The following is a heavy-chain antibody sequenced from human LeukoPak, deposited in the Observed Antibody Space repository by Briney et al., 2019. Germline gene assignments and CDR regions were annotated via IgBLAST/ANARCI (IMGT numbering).Heavy chain of an antibody. J-gene: IGHJ4*02. CDR1: GYRFTSYW. D-gene: IGHD4-23*01. Sequence: PGESLKISCKGSGYRFTSYWIGWVRQMPGKGLEWMGIIYPGDSDTRYSPSFQGQVTISADKSISAAYLQWSNLKASDTAMYYCARHTNDYGGYGDYWGQGTLVTVSS. CDR3: ARHTNDYGGYGDY. V-gene: IGHV5-51*01. CDR2: IYPGDSDT.